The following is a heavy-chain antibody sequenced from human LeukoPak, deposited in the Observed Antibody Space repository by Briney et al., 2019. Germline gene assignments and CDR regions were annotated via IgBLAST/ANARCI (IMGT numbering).Heavy chain of an antibody. D-gene: IGHD5-18*01. CDR3: AKNRATGMAFYDY. CDR2: ISPSGGHI. J-gene: IGHJ4*02. V-gene: IGHV3-23*01. Sequence: GGSLRLSCAASGFTFSTYAMTWVRRAPGKGLEWVSAISPSGGHIYYADSVKGRFTSSRDNSKSTLFLQMNNLRAEDTAIYYCAKNRATGMAFYDYWGQGTQVTVSS. CDR1: GFTFSTYA.